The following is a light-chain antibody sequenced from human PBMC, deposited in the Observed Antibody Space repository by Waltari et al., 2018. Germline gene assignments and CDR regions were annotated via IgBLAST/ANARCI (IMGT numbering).Light chain of an antibody. CDR1: SSDVGGYNY. J-gene: IGLJ2*01. CDR3: SSYTSSTTLLLI. Sequence: QSALTQPASVSGSPGQSITISCTGTSSDVGGYNYVSWYQKHPGKAPKLLLYDVSNRPSVVSNRCSASKTGNTASLIISGLQAEDEADYYCSSYTSSTTLLLIFGGGTKLTVL. V-gene: IGLV2-14*03. CDR2: DVS.